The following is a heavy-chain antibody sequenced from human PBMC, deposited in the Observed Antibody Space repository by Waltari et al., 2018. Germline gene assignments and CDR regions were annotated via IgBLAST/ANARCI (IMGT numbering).Heavy chain of an antibody. CDR2: ISSSGSTI. Sequence: QVQLVESGGGLVKPGGSLRLSCAASGFPFSDYYMSWIRQAPGKGLEWVSYISSSGSTIYYADSVKGRFTISRDNAKNSLYLQMHSLRAEDTAVYYCARAPMRTPYNWFDPWGQGTLVTVSS. CDR3: ARAPMRTPYNWFDP. CDR1: GFPFSDYY. V-gene: IGHV3-11*01. J-gene: IGHJ5*02.